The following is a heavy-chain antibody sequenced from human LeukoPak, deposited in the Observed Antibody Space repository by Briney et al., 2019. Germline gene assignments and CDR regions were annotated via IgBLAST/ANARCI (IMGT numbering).Heavy chain of an antibody. CDR3: ATDHSMANTAWWFDP. V-gene: IGHV1-46*01. Sequence: ASVKVSCKASGYTITNNYMHWVRQAPGQGLEWMGVINPSGTGTSYAQKFQGRITMSRGTSTSTVYMELSSLRSEDTAFYYCATDHSMANTAWWFDPWGQGTLVTVSS. CDR1: GYTITNNY. D-gene: IGHD5-24*01. J-gene: IGHJ5*02. CDR2: INPSGTGT.